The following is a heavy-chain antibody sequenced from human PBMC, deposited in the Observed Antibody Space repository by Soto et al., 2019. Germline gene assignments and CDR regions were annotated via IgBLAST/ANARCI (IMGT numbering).Heavy chain of an antibody. J-gene: IGHJ4*02. V-gene: IGHV3-30*18. Sequence: QVQLVESGGGVVQPGRSLRLSCAASGFTFSSYGMHWVRQAPGKGLEWVAVISYDGSNKYYADSVKGRFTISRDNSKNTLYLQMNSLRAEDKAVYYCAKVHAGGTYYDYIWGSYHTDYWGQGTLVTVSS. CDR3: AKVHAGGTYYDYIWGSYHTDY. CDR1: GFTFSSYG. D-gene: IGHD3-16*02. CDR2: ISYDGSNK.